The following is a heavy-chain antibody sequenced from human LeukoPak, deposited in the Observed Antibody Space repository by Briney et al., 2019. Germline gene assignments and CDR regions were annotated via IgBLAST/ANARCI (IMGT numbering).Heavy chain of an antibody. V-gene: IGHV4-30-2*01. D-gene: IGHD1-14*01. CDR1: GGSISSGGYS. CDR3: ARVRNQSKYRNQNWFDP. J-gene: IGHJ5*02. Sequence: PSETLSLTCAVSGGSISSGGYSWSWIRQPPGKGLEWIGYIYHSGSTYYNPSLKSRVTISVDRSKNQFSLKLSSVTAADTAVYYCARVRNQSKYRNQNWFDPWSQGTLVTVSS. CDR2: IYHSGST.